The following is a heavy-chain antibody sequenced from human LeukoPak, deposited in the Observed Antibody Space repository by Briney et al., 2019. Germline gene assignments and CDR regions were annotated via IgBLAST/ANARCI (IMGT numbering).Heavy chain of an antibody. CDR3: ARHTQQLHYYGMDV. CDR1: GGSLSSGGYY. CDR2: MYYSGST. V-gene: IGHV4-31*03. J-gene: IGHJ6*02. Sequence: SQTLSLTCSVSGGSLSSGGYYWSWIRQHPGTGPEWIGYMYYSGSTYYNPSLESRIIISVDTSKNQLSLKLSSVTAADTAVYYCARHTQQLHYYGMDVWGQGTTVTVSS. D-gene: IGHD6-13*01.